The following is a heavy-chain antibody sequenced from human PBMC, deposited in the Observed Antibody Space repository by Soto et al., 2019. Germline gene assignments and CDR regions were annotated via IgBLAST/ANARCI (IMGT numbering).Heavy chain of an antibody. Sequence: QVQLVESGGGVVQPGMSLRLSCAASGFTFENFGMHWVRQAPGKGLEWVTVIAYDGTSKYYADSVKGRFTISRDNSNNTLYLQMNSLRVEDTAVYYCAKSLDGVPVQEFDPRGQGTLVTFSS. CDR3: AKSLDGVPVQEFDP. CDR1: GFTFENFG. V-gene: IGHV3-30*18. D-gene: IGHD3-3*01. J-gene: IGHJ5*02. CDR2: IAYDGTSK.